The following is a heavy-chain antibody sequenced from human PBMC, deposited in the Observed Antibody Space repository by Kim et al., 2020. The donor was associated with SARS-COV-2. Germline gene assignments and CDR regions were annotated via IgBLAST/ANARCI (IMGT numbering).Heavy chain of an antibody. Sequence: GGSLRLSCAASGFTFSSYDMHWVRQATGKGLEWVSAIGTAGDPYYPGSVKGRFTISRENAKNSLYLQMNSLRAGDTAVYYCARGIYSSSWYYFDYWGQGTLVTVSS. V-gene: IGHV3-13*05. D-gene: IGHD6-13*01. CDR3: ARGIYSSSWYYFDY. J-gene: IGHJ4*02. CDR1: GFTFSSYD. CDR2: IGTAGDP.